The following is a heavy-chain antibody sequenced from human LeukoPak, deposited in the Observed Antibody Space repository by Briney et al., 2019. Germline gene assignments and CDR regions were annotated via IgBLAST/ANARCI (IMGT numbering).Heavy chain of an antibody. J-gene: IGHJ4*02. CDR2: IYYSGST. CDR3: ARTPIYYFDNSGYYN. D-gene: IGHD3-22*01. V-gene: IGHV4-39*01. Sequence: SETLSLTCTVSGGSISSCSYYWGWIRQPPGQGLEWIGSIYYSGSTYYNPSLKSRVTISVDTSKNQFSLKLSPVTAADTAVYYCARTPIYYFDNSGYYNWGQGTLVTVSS. CDR1: GGSISSCSYY.